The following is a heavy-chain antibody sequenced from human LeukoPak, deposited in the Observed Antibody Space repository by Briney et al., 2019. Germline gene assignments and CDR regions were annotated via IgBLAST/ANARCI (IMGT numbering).Heavy chain of an antibody. CDR1: GYTFTSYG. V-gene: IGHV1-18*01. Sequence: ASVKVSCKASGYTFTSYGISWVRQAPGQGLEWMGWISAYNGNTNYAQKLQGRVTMTTDTSTSTAYMELSSLRSEDTAVYYCARDRMIFGVVILYYFDYWGQGALVTVSS. J-gene: IGHJ4*02. CDR3: ARDRMIFGVVILYYFDY. D-gene: IGHD3-3*01. CDR2: ISAYNGNT.